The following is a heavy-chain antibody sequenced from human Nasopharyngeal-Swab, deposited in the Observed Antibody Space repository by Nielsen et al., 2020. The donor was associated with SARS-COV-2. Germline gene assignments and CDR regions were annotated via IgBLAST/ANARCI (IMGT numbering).Heavy chain of an antibody. J-gene: IGHJ4*02. CDR2: ISSSGDSI. CDR3: TRDTPAMFAY. V-gene: IGHV3-21*01. Sequence: GESLKISCAASGFTFSIYTLNWVRQAPGKGLEWVSAISSSGDSIYHAASVKGRFTISRDNAKNSLYLQMNSRRAEDTAVYYCTRDTPAMFAYWGQGRLVTVSS. CDR1: GFTFSIYT.